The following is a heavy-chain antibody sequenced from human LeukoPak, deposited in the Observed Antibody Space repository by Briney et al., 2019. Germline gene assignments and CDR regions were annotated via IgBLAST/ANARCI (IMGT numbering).Heavy chain of an antibody. Sequence: VASVKVSCKASGGTFSSYAISWVRQAPGQGLEWMGGIIPIFGTANYAQKFQGRVTIIADKSTSTAYMELNSLRSEDTAVYYCARSSIIAAAGPYYFDHWGQGTLVTVSS. CDR3: ARSSIIAAAGPYYFDH. CDR2: IIPIFGTA. V-gene: IGHV1-69*06. D-gene: IGHD6-13*01. CDR1: GGTFSSYA. J-gene: IGHJ4*02.